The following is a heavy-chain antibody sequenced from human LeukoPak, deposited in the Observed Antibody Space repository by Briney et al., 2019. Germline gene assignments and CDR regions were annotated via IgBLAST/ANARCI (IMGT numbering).Heavy chain of an antibody. CDR1: GGSISDYY. V-gene: IGHV4-59*01. CDR3: ARGVGATHFDY. D-gene: IGHD1-26*01. Sequence: PSETLSLTCTVSGGSISDYYWTWIRQPPDKGLEWIGYVHYSGIPNSNPSLKSRVTFSVDTSKNQFSLRLTSVAAADTAVYYCARGVGATHFDYWGQGTLVTVSS. J-gene: IGHJ4*02. CDR2: VHYSGIP.